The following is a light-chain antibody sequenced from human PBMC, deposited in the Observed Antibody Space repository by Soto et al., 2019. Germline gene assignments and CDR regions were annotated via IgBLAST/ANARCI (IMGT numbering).Light chain of an antibody. V-gene: IGKV3-20*01. Sequence: EIVLTQSPGALSLSPGERATLSCRGSLTVSDNYLAWYQQKAGQAPRLVIYGASNRATGIPDRFSGSGSGTDFTLTISRLEPEDFAVYYCQQYSSAPLTFGQGTKVDIK. CDR3: QQYSSAPLT. J-gene: IGKJ1*01. CDR1: LTVSDNY. CDR2: GAS.